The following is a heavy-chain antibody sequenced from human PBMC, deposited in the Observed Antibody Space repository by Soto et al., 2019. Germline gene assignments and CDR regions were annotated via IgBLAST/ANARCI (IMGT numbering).Heavy chain of an antibody. CDR3: AKVHYDFWSGYYCDY. Sequence: GGSLRLSCAASGFTFSSYAMSWVRQAPGKGLEWVSAISGSGGSTYYADSVKGRFTISRDNSKNTLYLQMNSLRAEDTAVYYCAKVHYDFWSGYYCDYWGQGTLVTVSS. CDR2: ISGSGGST. J-gene: IGHJ4*02. V-gene: IGHV3-23*01. D-gene: IGHD3-3*01. CDR1: GFTFSSYA.